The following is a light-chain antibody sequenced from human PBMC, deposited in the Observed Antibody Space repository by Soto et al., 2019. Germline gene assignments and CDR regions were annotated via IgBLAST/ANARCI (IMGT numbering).Light chain of an antibody. CDR1: SSDVGGYNY. J-gene: IGLJ2*01. CDR2: EVS. CDR3: SSYGGSNNKDVV. V-gene: IGLV2-8*01. Sequence: QSALTQPPSASGSPGQSVTISCTGTSSDVGGYNYVSWYQQHPGKAPKLMIFEVSKRPSGVPDRFSGSKSGNTASLTVTGLQAEDEADYYCSSYGGSNNKDVVFGGGTKLTVL.